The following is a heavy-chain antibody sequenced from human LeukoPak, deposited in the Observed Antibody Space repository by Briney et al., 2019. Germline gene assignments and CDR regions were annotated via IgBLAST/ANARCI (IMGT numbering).Heavy chain of an antibody. CDR3: ARGPGPGSSGWYYYYYGMDV. CDR1: GYTFTSYD. CDR2: MNPNSGNT. D-gene: IGHD6-19*01. Sequence: GASVKVSCKASGYTFTSYDIIWVRQATGQGLEWMGWMNPNSGNTGYAQKFQGRVTMTRNTSISTAYMELSSLRSEDTAVYYCARGPGPGSSGWYYYYYGMDVWGQGTTVTVSS. J-gene: IGHJ6*02. V-gene: IGHV1-8*01.